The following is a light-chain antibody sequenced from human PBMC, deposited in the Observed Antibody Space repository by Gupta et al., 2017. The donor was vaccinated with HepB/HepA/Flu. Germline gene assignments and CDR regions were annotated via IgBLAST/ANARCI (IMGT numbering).Light chain of an antibody. CDR2: GKN. CDR1: SLRSYF. J-gene: IGLJ1*01. CDR3: NSRDSSGNHYV. Sequence: SSELTQDPAVSVALGQTVRITCQGDSLRSYFASWYQQKPGQAPVLVIYGKNNRTSGIPDRFSGSTSGNTASLTITRAQAEDEADYYCNSRDSSGNHYVFGTGTKVTVL. V-gene: IGLV3-19*01.